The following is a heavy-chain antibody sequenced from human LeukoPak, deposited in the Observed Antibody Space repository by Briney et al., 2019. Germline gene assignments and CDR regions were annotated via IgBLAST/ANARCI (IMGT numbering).Heavy chain of an antibody. CDR3: ARERYSGYDYYADY. Sequence: GGCLRLSCAASGFTFSSYAMHWVRQAPGKGLEWVAVISYDGSNKYYADSVKGRFTISRDNSKNTLYLQMNSLRAEDTAVYYCARERYSGYDYYADYWGQGTLVTVSS. CDR1: GFTFSSYA. D-gene: IGHD5-12*01. CDR2: ISYDGSNK. J-gene: IGHJ4*02. V-gene: IGHV3-30*04.